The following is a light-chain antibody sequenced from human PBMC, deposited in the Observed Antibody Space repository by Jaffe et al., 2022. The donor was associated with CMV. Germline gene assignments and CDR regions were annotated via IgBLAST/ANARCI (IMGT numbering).Light chain of an antibody. Sequence: QSVLTQPPSVSAAPGQKVTISCSGSSSNIGNNYVSWYQQLPGTAPKLLIYENNKRPSGIPDRFSGSKSGTSATLGITGLQTGDEADYYCGTWDSSLSAEVGGGTKLTVL. CDR3: GTWDSSLSAE. CDR1: SSNIGNNY. CDR2: ENN. V-gene: IGLV1-51*02. J-gene: IGLJ2*01.